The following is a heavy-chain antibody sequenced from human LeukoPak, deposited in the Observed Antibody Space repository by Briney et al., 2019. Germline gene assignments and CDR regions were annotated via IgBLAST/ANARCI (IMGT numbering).Heavy chain of an antibody. D-gene: IGHD1-26*01. J-gene: IGHJ4*02. CDR1: GLTFSSHW. V-gene: IGHV3-33*08. CDR3: ARLDSGSYYG. Sequence: GGSLRLSCAASGLTFSSHWMHWVRQAPGKGLEWVAVIWYDGSNKYYADSVKGRFTISRDNSKNTLYLQMNSLRAEDTAVYYCARLDSGSYYGWGQGTLVTVSS. CDR2: IWYDGSNK.